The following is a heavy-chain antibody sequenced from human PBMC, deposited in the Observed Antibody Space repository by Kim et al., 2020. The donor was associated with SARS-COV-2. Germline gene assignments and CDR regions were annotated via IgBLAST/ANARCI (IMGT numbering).Heavy chain of an antibody. D-gene: IGHD5-18*01. Sequence: SGTTNYNPSLKSRVTISVDTSKNQFSLKLSSVTAADTAVYYCARDWIPTYWGQGTLVTVSS. CDR2: SGTT. CDR3: ARDWIPTY. V-gene: IGHV4-59*01. J-gene: IGHJ4*02.